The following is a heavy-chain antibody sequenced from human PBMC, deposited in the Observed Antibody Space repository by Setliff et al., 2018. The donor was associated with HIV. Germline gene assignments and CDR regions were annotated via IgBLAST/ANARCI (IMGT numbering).Heavy chain of an antibody. CDR1: GGSISSYY. J-gene: IGHJ4*02. CDR2: IYTSGST. CDR3: ARHVARFDYDTGGYYVSHFDY. V-gene: IGHV4-4*07. Sequence: PSETLSLTCTVSGGSISSYYWSWIRQPAGKGLEWIGRIYTSGSTNYNPSLKSRVTMSVDTSKNQFSVRLSSVSAADTAVYFCARHVARFDYDTGGYYVSHFDYWGQGTQVTVSS. D-gene: IGHD3-22*01.